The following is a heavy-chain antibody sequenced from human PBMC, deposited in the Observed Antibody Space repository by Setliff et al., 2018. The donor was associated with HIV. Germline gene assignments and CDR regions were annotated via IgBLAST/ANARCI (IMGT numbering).Heavy chain of an antibody. V-gene: IGHV3-30*04. J-gene: IGHJ4*02. CDR3: ARVQQQLLQEDDYFDY. CDR2: ISYDGNSQ. CDR1: GFTFSSYA. Sequence: GGSLRLSCEASGFTFSSYAMHWVRQAPGKGLEWVAVISYDGNSQYYADSVKGRFTLSRDNFRNTLYLQMNSLRPEDTAVYYCARVQQQLLQEDDYFDYWGQGTPVTVSS. D-gene: IGHD6-13*01.